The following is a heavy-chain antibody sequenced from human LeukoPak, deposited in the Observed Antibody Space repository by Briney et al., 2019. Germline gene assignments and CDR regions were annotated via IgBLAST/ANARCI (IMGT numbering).Heavy chain of an antibody. CDR1: GFTFSSYW. V-gene: IGHV3-7*01. J-gene: IGHJ4*02. D-gene: IGHD3-16*02. CDR3: ARDEGSWTSYYFDC. Sequence: PGGSLRLSCAASGFTFSSYWMGWVRQAPGKGLEWVANIKQDGSEKYYVDSVKGRFTISRDNAKNSLYLQMNSLRAEDTAVYYCARDEGSWTSYYFDCWGQGTLVTVSS. CDR2: IKQDGSEK.